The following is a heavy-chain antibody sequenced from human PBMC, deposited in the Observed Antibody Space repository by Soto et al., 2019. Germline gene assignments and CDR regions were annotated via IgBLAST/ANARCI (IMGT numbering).Heavy chain of an antibody. CDR1: GFTFSSYG. D-gene: IGHD1-20*01. V-gene: IGHV3-23*01. J-gene: IGHJ3*01. Sequence: PGGSLRLSCAASGFTFSSYGMSWVRQAPGKGLEWVSAISGSGGSTYYADSVKGRFTISRDNSKNTLDLQMNSLRAEDTAAYYCAKAHLTGTTPIFWGQGTMVTVSS. CDR2: ISGSGGST. CDR3: AKAHLTGTTPIF.